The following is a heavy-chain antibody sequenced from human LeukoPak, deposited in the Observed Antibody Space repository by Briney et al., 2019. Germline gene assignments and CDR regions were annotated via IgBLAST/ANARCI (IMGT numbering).Heavy chain of an antibody. V-gene: IGHV4-34*01. Sequence: SETLSLTCAVYGGSFSGYYWSWIRQPPGKGLEWIGEIDHSGSTNYNPSLKSRVTISVDTSKNQFSLKLSSVTAADTAVYYCARRPQLRWFDPWGQGTLVTVSS. CDR3: ARRPQLRWFDP. J-gene: IGHJ5*02. CDR1: GGSFSGYY. D-gene: IGHD2-2*01. CDR2: IDHSGST.